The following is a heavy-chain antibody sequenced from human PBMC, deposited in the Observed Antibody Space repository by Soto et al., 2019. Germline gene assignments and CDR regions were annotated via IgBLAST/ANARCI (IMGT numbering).Heavy chain of an antibody. CDR3: ARVGAYCTGSSCFDS. V-gene: IGHV1-18*01. D-gene: IGHD2-8*02. Sequence: QVQLVQSEAEVKKPGASVKVSCKASGYTFTNYGVSWVRQAPGQGLEWMGWISAYNGNTDYAQKLQGRVTMTTDTSTNTAYVELRSLRSDDTAVYYCARVGAYCTGSSCFDSWGQGTLVTVSS. CDR1: GYTFTNYG. J-gene: IGHJ4*02. CDR2: ISAYNGNT.